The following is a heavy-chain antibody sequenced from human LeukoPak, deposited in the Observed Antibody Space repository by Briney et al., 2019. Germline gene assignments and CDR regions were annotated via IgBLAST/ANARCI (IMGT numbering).Heavy chain of an antibody. V-gene: IGHV1-24*01. D-gene: IGHD6-13*01. CDR2: FDPEDGET. J-gene: IGHJ1*01. CDR1: GYTLTELS. CDR3: ATGIGYSNSWYHFQH. Sequence: ASVKVSCKVSGYTLTELSMHWVRQAPGKGLEWMGGFDPEDGETIYAQKFQGRVTMTEDTSTDTAYMELSSLRSEDTAVYYCATGIGYSNSWYHFQHWGQGTLVTVSS.